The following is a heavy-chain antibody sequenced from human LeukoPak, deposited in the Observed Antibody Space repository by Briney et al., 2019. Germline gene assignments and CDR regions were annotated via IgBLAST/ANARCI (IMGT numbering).Heavy chain of an antibody. Sequence: GGSLRLSCAASGFTFSSYWMNWVRQTPGKGLEWVSYISSSSSTIYYADSVKGRFTISRDNAKNSLYLQMNSLRAEDTAVYYCARDLNLDDYVWGSYRKKQNDAFDIWGQGTMVTVSS. CDR2: ISSSSSTI. CDR1: GFTFSSYW. CDR3: ARDLNLDDYVWGSYRKKQNDAFDI. V-gene: IGHV3-48*04. J-gene: IGHJ3*02. D-gene: IGHD3-16*02.